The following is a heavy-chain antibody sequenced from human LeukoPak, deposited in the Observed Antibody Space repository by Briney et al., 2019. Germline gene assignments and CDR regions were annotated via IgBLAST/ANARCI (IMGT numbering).Heavy chain of an antibody. J-gene: IGHJ6*03. D-gene: IGHD2-8*01. Sequence: SETLSLTCTVSGGSISSYYWSWIRQPPGKGLEWIGYIHDSGSTNYNPSLKRRVTISVDTSKNQFSLKLNSMTAADTAVYYCARHAQMVYATKYYYYYMDVWGKGTTVTVSS. CDR1: GGSISSYY. CDR2: IHDSGST. CDR3: ARHAQMVYATKYYYYYMDV. V-gene: IGHV4-59*08.